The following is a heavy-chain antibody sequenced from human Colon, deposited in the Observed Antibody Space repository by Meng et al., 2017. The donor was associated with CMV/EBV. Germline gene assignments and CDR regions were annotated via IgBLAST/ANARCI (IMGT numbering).Heavy chain of an antibody. CDR1: GYTFSNYG. CDR2: MNPKSGKT. Sequence: ASVKVSCKASGYTFSNYGISWVRQAPGQGLEWMGWMNPKSGKTGYAQRFQGRVAMTSNISVNTAYMELSNLRSEDTAVFYCTRGPFRYWGQGTLVTVSS. V-gene: IGHV1-8*02. J-gene: IGHJ4*02. CDR3: TRGPFRY. D-gene: IGHD3-3*02.